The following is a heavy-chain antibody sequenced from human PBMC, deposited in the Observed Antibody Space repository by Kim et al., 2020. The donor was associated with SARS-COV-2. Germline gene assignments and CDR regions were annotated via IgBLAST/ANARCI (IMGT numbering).Heavy chain of an antibody. D-gene: IGHD2-15*01. V-gene: IGHV3-23*01. CDR2: IIGSGGTT. Sequence: GGSLRLSCAASGFTFSTYVMNWVRQAPGKGLEWVSAIIGSGGTTYYADSVKGRFTISRDNSKNTLYLQMDSLRDEDTAIYYWANYGISTHWGQGTLVTVSS. CDR3: ANYGISTH. J-gene: IGHJ4*01. CDR1: GFTFSTYV.